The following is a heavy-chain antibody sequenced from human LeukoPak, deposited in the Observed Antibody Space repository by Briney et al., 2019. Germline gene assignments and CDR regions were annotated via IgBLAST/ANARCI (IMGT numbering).Heavy chain of an antibody. Sequence: GRSLRLSCAASGFTFSSYAMHWVRQAPGKGLEWVAVIWYDGSNKYYADSVKGRFTISRDNSKNTLHLQMNSLRVEDTAVYYCVGRPPEWLLRGDSWGQGTLVTVSS. CDR2: IWYDGSNK. V-gene: IGHV3-33*01. D-gene: IGHD6-19*01. CDR3: VGRPPEWLLRGDS. CDR1: GFTFSSYA. J-gene: IGHJ4*02.